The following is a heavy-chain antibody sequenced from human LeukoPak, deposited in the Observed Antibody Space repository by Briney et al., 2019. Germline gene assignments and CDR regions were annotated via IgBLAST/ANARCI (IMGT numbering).Heavy chain of an antibody. J-gene: IGHJ4*02. CDR2: INHSGGT. D-gene: IGHD3-22*01. V-gene: IGHV4-34*01. CDR1: GASFSAYY. Sequence: SETLSLTCAVYGASFSAYYWCWIRQPPGKGLEWIGEINHSGGTNYSPSLKSRVTISVDTSKNQFSLKLTSVSAADTAVYYCARYYYDGSGYCPVADYWGQGTLVTVSP. CDR3: ARYYYDGSGYCPVADY.